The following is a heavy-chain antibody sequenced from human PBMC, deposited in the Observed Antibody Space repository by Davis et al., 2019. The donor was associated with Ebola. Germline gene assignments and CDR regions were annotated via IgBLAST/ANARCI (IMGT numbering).Heavy chain of an antibody. D-gene: IGHD3-10*01. CDR3: ARAWITMVQGVTYYYYYYGMDV. V-gene: IGHV1-46*01. CDR2: INPSGGST. J-gene: IGHJ6*02. CDR1: GYTFTGYY. Sequence: AASVKVSCKASGYTFTGYYMHWVRQAPGQGLEWMGIINPSGGSTSYAQKFQGRVTMTRDTSTSTVYMELSSLRSEDTAVYYCARAWITMVQGVTYYYYYYGMDVWGQGTTVTVSS.